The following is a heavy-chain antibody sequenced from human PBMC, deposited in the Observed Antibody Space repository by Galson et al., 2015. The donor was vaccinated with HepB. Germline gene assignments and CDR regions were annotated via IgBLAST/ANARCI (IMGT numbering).Heavy chain of an antibody. D-gene: IGHD1-1*01. CDR2: ISSGGSTM. CDR3: ARENDYNFDY. J-gene: IGHJ4*02. V-gene: IGHV3-48*01. Sequence: SLRLSCAASGFTFSYYSMHWVRQAPGKGLEWVSDISSGGSTMYYADSAQGRFTISRDNAKNSLYLRMNSLRAGDTAVYFCARENDYNFDYWGQGTQVIVSS. CDR1: GFTFSYYS.